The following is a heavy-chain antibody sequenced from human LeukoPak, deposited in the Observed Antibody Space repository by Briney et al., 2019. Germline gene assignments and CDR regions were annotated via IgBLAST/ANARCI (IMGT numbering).Heavy chain of an antibody. Sequence: SETLSLTCTVSGGSISSGGYHWSWIRQHPGKGLEWIGYIYYSGSTYYNPSLKSRVTISVDTSKNQFSLKLSSVTAADTAVYYCARDDCSGGSCYSDYWGQGTLVTVSS. J-gene: IGHJ4*02. D-gene: IGHD2-15*01. CDR2: IYYSGST. CDR3: ARDDCSGGSCYSDY. V-gene: IGHV4-31*03. CDR1: GGSISSGGYH.